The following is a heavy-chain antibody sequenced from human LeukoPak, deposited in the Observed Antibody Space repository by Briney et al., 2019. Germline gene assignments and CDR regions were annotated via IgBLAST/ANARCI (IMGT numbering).Heavy chain of an antibody. CDR2: ISGTGGTT. CDR3: ARGQSIYIAAAGFDY. V-gene: IGHV3-23*01. D-gene: IGHD6-13*01. CDR1: GFTFSTYA. J-gene: IGHJ4*02. Sequence: GGSLRLSCAASGFTFSTYAISWVRQAPGKGLEWVSVISGTGGTTYYADSVKGRFTISRDNSRNTLYLQMNSLRAEDTAVYYCARGQSIYIAAAGFDYWGQGTLVTVSS.